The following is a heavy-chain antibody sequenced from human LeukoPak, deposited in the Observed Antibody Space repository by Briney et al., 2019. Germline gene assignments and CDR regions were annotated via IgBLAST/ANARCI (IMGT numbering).Heavy chain of an antibody. CDR2: IYYSGST. CDR3: ARANPLIFWGGSSNAFDI. CDR1: GGSISSGDYY. D-gene: IGHD3-3*01. J-gene: IGHJ3*02. Sequence: SQTLSLTCTVSGGSISSGDYYWSWIRQPPGKGLEWIGYIYYSGSTYYNPSLKSRVTISVDTSKNQFSLTLSSVTAADTDVYYCARANPLIFWGGSSNAFDIWGQGTMVTVSS. V-gene: IGHV4-30-4*08.